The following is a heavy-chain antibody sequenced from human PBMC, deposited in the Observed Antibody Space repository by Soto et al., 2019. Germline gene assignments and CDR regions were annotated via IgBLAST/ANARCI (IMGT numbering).Heavy chain of an antibody. V-gene: IGHV3-15*01. D-gene: IGHD2-2*01. CDR3: TTSIVVVPAAMLDDY. J-gene: IGHJ4*02. CDR1: GCTFSNAW. CDR2: IKSKTDGGTT. Sequence: EVQLVESGGGLVKPGGSLRLSCAASGCTFSNAWMSWVRQAPGKGLEWVGRIKSKTDGGTTDYAAPVKGRFTISRDDSKNTLYLQMNSLKTEDTAVYYCTTSIVVVPAAMLDDYWGQGTLVTVSS.